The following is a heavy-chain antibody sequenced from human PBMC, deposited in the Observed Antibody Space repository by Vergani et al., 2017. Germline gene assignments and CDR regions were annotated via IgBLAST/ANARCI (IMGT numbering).Heavy chain of an antibody. Sequence: EVQLVESGGGLVKPGGSLRLSCAASGFTFSSYWMHWVRQAPGKGLGWVSRINSDGSSTSYADSVKGRFTISRDNAKNTLYMQMNSLRAEDTAVYYCARARGLEWLPLDYWGQGTLVTVSS. D-gene: IGHD3-3*01. J-gene: IGHJ4*02. CDR3: ARARGLEWLPLDY. V-gene: IGHV3-74*02. CDR2: INSDGSST. CDR1: GFTFSSYW.